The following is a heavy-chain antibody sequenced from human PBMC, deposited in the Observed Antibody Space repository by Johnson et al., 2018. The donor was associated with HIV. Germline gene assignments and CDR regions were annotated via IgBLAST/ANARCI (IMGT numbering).Heavy chain of an antibody. J-gene: IGHJ3*02. Sequence: VQLVESGGGLIQPGGSLRLSCAASGFTFSSNYMSWVRQAPGKGLEWVSVIYSGGSTYYADSAKGRFTISRVTSKNTLYLQLISMSAEDTDVYACARGWQRGAFGIWGQGTMVTVSS. CDR2: IYSGGST. V-gene: IGHV3-53*01. CDR1: GFTFSSNY. D-gene: IGHD6-25*01. CDR3: ARGWQRGAFGI.